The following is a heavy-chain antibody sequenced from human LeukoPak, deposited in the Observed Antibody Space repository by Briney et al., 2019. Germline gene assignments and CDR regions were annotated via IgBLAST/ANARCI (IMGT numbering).Heavy chain of an antibody. V-gene: IGHV3-74*01. CDR1: GFTFSSYW. D-gene: IGHD1-14*01. CDR3: ARDLHWNQLGL. Sequence: PGGSLRLSCAASGFTFSSYWMFWVRQAPGKGLVWVSRINTDASSTTYADFVKGRFTISRDNAKSTLYLQMDSLRAEDTAVYYCARDLHWNQLGLWGQGTLVTVSS. J-gene: IGHJ4*02. CDR2: INTDASST.